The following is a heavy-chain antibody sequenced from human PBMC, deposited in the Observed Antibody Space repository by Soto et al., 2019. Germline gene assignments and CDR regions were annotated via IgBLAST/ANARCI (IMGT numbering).Heavy chain of an antibody. CDR2: INSDGSST. V-gene: IGHV3-74*01. D-gene: IGHD6-13*01. CDR3: AREVARAAAPVHGHGDFEY. J-gene: IGHJ4*02. Sequence: PGGSLRLSCAASGFTFSSYWMHWVRQAPGKGLVWVSRINSDGSSTSYADSVKGRFTISRDNAKNTLYLQMNSLRAEDTAVYYCAREVARAAAPVHGHGDFEYWGQGTLVTVSS. CDR1: GFTFSSYW.